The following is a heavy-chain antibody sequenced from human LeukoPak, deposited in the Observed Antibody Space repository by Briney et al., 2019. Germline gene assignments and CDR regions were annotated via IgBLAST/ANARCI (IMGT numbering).Heavy chain of an antibody. D-gene: IGHD6-19*01. Sequence: SETLSLTCTVSGDSISSYYWSWIRQPPGKGLEWIGYIYHSGSTNYNPSLKSRVTISLDTSKKHFSLKLSSVTAADTAVYYCVRGHLVGGWFKYDAFDIWGQGTMVSVSS. V-gene: IGHV4-59*01. J-gene: IGHJ3*02. CDR2: IYHSGST. CDR3: VRGHLVGGWFKYDAFDI. CDR1: GDSISSYY.